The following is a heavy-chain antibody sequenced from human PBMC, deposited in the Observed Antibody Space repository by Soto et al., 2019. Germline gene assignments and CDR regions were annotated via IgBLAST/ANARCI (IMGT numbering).Heavy chain of an antibody. D-gene: IGHD2-21*02. CDR1: GFTFSSYA. Sequence: QVQLVESGGGVVQPGRSLRLSCVASGFTFSSYAMHWVRQAPGKGLEWVAVISYDGSNKYYADSVKGRFTISRDNSKNTLYLQMNSLRAEDTAVYYCARDYKGDLYYYYYGMDVWGQGTTVTVSS. V-gene: IGHV3-30-3*01. J-gene: IGHJ6*02. CDR3: ARDYKGDLYYYYYGMDV. CDR2: ISYDGSNK.